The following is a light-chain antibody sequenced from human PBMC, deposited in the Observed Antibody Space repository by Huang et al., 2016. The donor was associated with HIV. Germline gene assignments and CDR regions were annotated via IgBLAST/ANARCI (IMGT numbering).Light chain of an antibody. CDR1: QNVSTN. CDR2: GAS. J-gene: IGKJ1*01. Sequence: EIVMTQSPVTLSVSPGESATLSCRASQNVSTNLAWYQHKPGRAPRLLIHGASTRATSVPDRFSASGSGTEFTLTVGGLRSDDFAVYYCQHYDNWAPATFGQGTKLEFK. V-gene: IGKV3-15*01. CDR3: QHYDNWAPAT.